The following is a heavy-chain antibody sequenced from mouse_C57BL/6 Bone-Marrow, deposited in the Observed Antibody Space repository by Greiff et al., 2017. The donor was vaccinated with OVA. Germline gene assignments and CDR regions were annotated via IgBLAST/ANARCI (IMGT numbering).Heavy chain of an antibody. J-gene: IGHJ4*01. D-gene: IGHD4-1*02. CDR3: ARSTPYYYAMDY. V-gene: IGHV1-82*01. Sequence: QVQLKQSGPELVKPGASVKISCKASGYAFSSSWMNWVKQRPGQGLEWIGRFYPGDGDTNYNGKFKGKATLTADKSSSTAYMQLSSLTSEDSAVYFCARSTPYYYAMDYWGQGTSVTVSS. CDR2: FYPGDGDT. CDR1: GYAFSSSW.